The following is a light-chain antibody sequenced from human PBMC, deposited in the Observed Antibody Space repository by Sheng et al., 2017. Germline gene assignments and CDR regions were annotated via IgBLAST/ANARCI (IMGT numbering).Light chain of an antibody. Sequence: SYELTQPPSVSVSPGQTARITCSGDALPNQYAYWYQQKPGQAPVLVIYKDNERPSGIPERFSGSSSGTTVTLTISGVQAEDEADYYCQSPDSSDTLAVFGGGTKLTVL. J-gene: IGLJ3*02. CDR2: KDN. CDR3: QSPDSSDTLAV. CDR1: ALPNQY. V-gene: IGLV3-25*03.